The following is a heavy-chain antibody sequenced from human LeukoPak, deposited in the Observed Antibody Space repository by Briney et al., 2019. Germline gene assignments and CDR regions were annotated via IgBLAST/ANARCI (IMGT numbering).Heavy chain of an antibody. CDR2: ISSSSTI. CDR3: ARDGSSGYPYWYFDL. D-gene: IGHD3-22*01. CDR1: GCTFSSCS. J-gene: IGHJ2*01. Sequence: PGGSLRLSCAASGCTFSSCSMNWVRQAPGKGLEWVSYISSSSTIYYADSVKGRFTISRDNAKNSLYLQMNSLRAEDTAVYYCARDGSSGYPYWYFDLWGRGTLVTVSS. V-gene: IGHV3-48*01.